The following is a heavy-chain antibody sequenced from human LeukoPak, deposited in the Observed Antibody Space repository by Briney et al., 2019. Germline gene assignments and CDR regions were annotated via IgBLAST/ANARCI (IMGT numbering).Heavy chain of an antibody. J-gene: IGHJ4*02. Sequence: GGSLRLSCPASGFIFSSYWMSWVRQAPGKGLGWVANIKQDGGEKYYVDSVKGRFTISRDNAKNSLYLQMNSLRAEDTAVYYCVIYYYDSSGYYYFDYWGQGTLVTVSS. V-gene: IGHV3-7*01. CDR1: GFIFSSYW. CDR2: IKQDGGEK. D-gene: IGHD3-22*01. CDR3: VIYYYDSSGYYYFDY.